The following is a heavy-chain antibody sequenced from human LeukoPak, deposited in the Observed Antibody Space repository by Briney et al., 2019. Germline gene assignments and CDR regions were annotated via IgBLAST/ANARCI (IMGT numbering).Heavy chain of an antibody. CDR2: ISSSSSTI. V-gene: IGHV3-48*01. CDR3: ARETRSYYGDYVFDY. CDR1: GFTFSSYG. J-gene: IGHJ4*02. D-gene: IGHD4-17*01. Sequence: GGSLRLSCAASGFTFSSYGMNWVRQAPGKGLEWVSYISSSSSTIYYADSVKGRFTISRDNAKNSLYLQMNSLRAEDTAVYYCARETRSYYGDYVFDYWGQGTLVTVSS.